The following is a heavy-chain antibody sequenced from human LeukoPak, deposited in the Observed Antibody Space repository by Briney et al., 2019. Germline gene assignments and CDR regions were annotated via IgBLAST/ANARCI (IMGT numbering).Heavy chain of an antibody. D-gene: IGHD5-24*01. CDR2: MNPNNGNT. Sequence: ASVKVSCKASGYTFTSYGINWVRQATGQGLEWMGWMNPNNGNTGYVQKFQGRLTMTRNTSISTAYMELSSLRSEDTAVYYCARGLEMEVAAYWGQGTLVTVSS. J-gene: IGHJ4*02. V-gene: IGHV1-8*01. CDR1: GYTFTSYG. CDR3: ARGLEMEVAAY.